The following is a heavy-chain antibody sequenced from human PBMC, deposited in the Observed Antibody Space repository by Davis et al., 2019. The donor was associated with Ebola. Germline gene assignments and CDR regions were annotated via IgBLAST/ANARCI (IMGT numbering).Heavy chain of an antibody. CDR2: IYNSGST. D-gene: IGHD6-6*01. J-gene: IGHJ2*01. V-gene: IGHV4-59*12. CDR1: GASIRTYY. CDR3: ARLCGLFSSSSGALYFDL. Sequence: SETLSLTCNVSGASIRTYYWSWVRQPPGKGLEWIGYIYNSGSTNYNPSLRSRVTISADPSKNQFSLRLTAVTAADTAVYFCARLCGLFSSSSGALYFDLWGRGTLVTVSS.